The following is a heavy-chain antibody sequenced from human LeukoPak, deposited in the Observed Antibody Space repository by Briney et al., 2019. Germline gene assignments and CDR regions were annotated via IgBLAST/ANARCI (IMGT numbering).Heavy chain of an antibody. CDR1: GGSFSASY. J-gene: IGHJ4*02. CDR2: INHSGGT. Sequence: SETLSLTCAVYGGSFSASYWSWIRQPPNKGLEWIGEINHSGGTNYNPSLKSRVTISIDTSKSQFSLKLRPVTAADTALYYCTRSPPPGATAYGVVDLWGQGTLVTVSS. D-gene: IGHD2-2*01. CDR3: TRSPPPGATAYGVVDL. V-gene: IGHV4-34*01.